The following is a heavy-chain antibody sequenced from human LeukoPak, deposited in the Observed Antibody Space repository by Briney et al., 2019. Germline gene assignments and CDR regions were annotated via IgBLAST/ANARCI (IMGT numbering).Heavy chain of an antibody. Sequence: APVKVSCKASGGTFSSYAISWVRQAPGQGLEWMGGIIPIFGTANYAQKFQGRVTITADESTSTAYMELSSLRSEDTAVYYCARAQTPYYYDSSGYYNFDYWGQGTLVTVSS. CDR3: ARAQTPYYYDSSGYYNFDY. V-gene: IGHV1-69*01. CDR1: GGTFSSYA. D-gene: IGHD3-22*01. J-gene: IGHJ4*02. CDR2: IIPIFGTA.